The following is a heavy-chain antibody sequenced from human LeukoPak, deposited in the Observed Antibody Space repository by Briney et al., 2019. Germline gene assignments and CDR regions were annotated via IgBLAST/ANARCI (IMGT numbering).Heavy chain of an antibody. CDR1: GFTFEDYT. D-gene: IGHD3-22*01. V-gene: IGHV3-43*01. CDR2: INWHGTT. CDR3: VKDISYESSGSVFEY. Sequence: GGSLRLSCAASGFTFEDYTMHWVRQAPGKTLEWVSLINWHGTTYYTDSVKGRFTISRDNSKNSLYLQMDTLRREDTAFYYCVKDISYESSGSVFEYWGQGAVDTVSS. J-gene: IGHJ4*02.